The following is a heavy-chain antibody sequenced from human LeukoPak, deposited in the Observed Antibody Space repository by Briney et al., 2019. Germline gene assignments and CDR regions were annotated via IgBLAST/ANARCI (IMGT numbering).Heavy chain of an antibody. CDR1: GFTFSSYG. D-gene: IGHD2-2*01. V-gene: IGHV3-30*03. CDR2: ISYDGSNK. Sequence: GGSLRLSCAASGFTFSSYGMHWVRQAPGKGLEWVAVISYDGSNKYYADSVKGRFTISRDNSKNTLYLQMNSLRAEDTAVYYCARDLVPAHYSSYYYYGMDVWGKGTTVTVSS. CDR3: ARDLVPAHYSSYYYYGMDV. J-gene: IGHJ6*04.